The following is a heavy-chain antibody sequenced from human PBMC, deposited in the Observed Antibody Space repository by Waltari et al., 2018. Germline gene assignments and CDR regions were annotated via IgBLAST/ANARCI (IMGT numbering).Heavy chain of an antibody. Sequence: QVQLVQSGAEVKKPGASVKVYCKVSGYTLTELSMHWVRQAPGKGLEWMGGFDPEVGETSYSQKFQGMVTMTEDTSTDTAYMELSSLSSEDTSVYYCATGGWELLPGYFDYWGQGTLVTVSS. CDR2: FDPEVGET. V-gene: IGHV1-24*01. J-gene: IGHJ4*02. CDR3: ATGGWELLPGYFDY. CDR1: GYTLTELS. D-gene: IGHD1-26*01.